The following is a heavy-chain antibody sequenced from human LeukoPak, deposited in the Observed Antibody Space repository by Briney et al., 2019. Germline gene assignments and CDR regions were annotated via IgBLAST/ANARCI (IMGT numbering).Heavy chain of an antibody. V-gene: IGHV4-31*03. CDR1: GGSISSGGYY. J-gene: IGHJ4*02. Sequence: PSQTLSLTCTVSGGSISSGGYYWSWIRQHPGKGLERIGYIYYSGSTYYNPSLKSRVTISVDTSKNQFSLKLSSVTAADTAVYYCAREQSWGSYRYTVDYWGQGTLVTVPS. CDR3: AREQSWGSYRYTVDY. CDR2: IYYSGST. D-gene: IGHD3-16*02.